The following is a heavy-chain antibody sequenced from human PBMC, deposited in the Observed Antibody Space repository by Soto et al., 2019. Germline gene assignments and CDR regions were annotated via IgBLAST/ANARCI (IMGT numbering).Heavy chain of an antibody. CDR1: GFIFSDYT. CDR2: ISSTSTSI. CDR3: TRGRSDYFDY. Sequence: GGSLRLSCAASGFIFSDYTMIWVRQAPGKGLEWVSYISSTSTSIYYADSVKGRFTISRVNARNSLYLQMNSLRDEDTAVYYCTRGRSDYFDYWGQGTLVTVSS. V-gene: IGHV3-48*02. J-gene: IGHJ4*02.